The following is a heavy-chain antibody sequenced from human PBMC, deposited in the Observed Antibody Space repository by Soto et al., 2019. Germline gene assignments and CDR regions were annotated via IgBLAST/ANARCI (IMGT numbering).Heavy chain of an antibody. D-gene: IGHD2-15*01. CDR2: INAGNGNT. CDR1: GYTFTSYA. CDR3: ASAYCSGGNCYSGYFDY. V-gene: IGHV1-3*01. Sequence: ASVKVSCKASGYTFTSYAMHWVRQAPGQRLEWMGWINAGNGNTKYSQKFQGRVTITRDTSASTAYMELSSLRSEDTAVYYCASAYCSGGNCYSGYFDYWGQGTLVTVSS. J-gene: IGHJ4*02.